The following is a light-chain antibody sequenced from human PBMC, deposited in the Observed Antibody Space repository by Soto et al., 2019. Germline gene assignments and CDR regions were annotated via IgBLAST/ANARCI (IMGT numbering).Light chain of an antibody. J-gene: IGLJ3*02. Sequence: QSALTQPRSVSGSPGQSVTISCTGTSTDVGGYNYVSWYQQHPGKAPKLVIYDVTKRPSGVPDRFSGSKSGNTASLTISGLQAEDETDYYCCSYTARYTWVFGGGTKVTVL. V-gene: IGLV2-11*01. CDR2: DVT. CDR3: CSYTARYTWV. CDR1: STDVGGYNY.